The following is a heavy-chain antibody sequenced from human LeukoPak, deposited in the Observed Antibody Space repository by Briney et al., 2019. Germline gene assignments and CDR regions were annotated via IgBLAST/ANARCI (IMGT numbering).Heavy chain of an antibody. CDR2: ISGSGGST. D-gene: IGHD4-17*01. J-gene: IGHJ4*02. Sequence: PGGALRLSCAAPGFTLRSHAMRWVPQAPGKGPEWVPGISGSGGSTYYVDSVKGRFTISRDNSKNTLYLQMNSLRADDTAVYYCAKQMSTVTFTPFDYWGQGTLVTVSS. CDR1: GFTLRSHA. V-gene: IGHV3-23*01. CDR3: AKQMSTVTFTPFDY.